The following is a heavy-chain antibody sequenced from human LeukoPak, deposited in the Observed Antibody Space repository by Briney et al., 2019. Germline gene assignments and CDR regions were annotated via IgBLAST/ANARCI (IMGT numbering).Heavy chain of an antibody. CDR1: GFTVSSNY. CDR2: ISGSGGST. D-gene: IGHD3-10*01. V-gene: IGHV3-23*01. J-gene: IGHJ3*02. CDR3: AKDQTRFGDPDPDAFDI. Sequence: TGGSLRLSCAASGFTVSSNYMSWVRQAPGKGLEWVSAISGSGGSTYYADSVKGRFTISRDNSKNTLYLQMNSLRAEDTAVYYCAKDQTRFGDPDPDAFDIWGQGTMVTVSS.